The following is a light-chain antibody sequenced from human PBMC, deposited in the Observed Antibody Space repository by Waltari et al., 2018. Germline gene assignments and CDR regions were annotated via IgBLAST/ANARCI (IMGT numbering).Light chain of an antibody. CDR1: SSNIGAGYD. CDR3: QCYDSSLSGSDVV. CDR2: GNS. J-gene: IGLJ2*01. Sequence: QSVLTQPPSVSGAPGQRVTLSCTGSSSNIGAGYDVHWYQQLPGTAPKVLIYGNSTRPSGVPDRFSGSKSGTSASLAITGLQAEDEADYYCQCYDSSLSGSDVVFGGGTKLT. V-gene: IGLV1-40*01.